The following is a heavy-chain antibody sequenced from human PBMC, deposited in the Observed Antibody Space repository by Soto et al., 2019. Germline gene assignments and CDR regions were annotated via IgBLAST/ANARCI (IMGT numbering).Heavy chain of an antibody. CDR3: AKDNWTYCSGGSCFHYDY. D-gene: IGHD2-15*01. Sequence: QVQVVESGGGVVQPVRSLRLSCAASGFTFSSNGMHWVRHAPGKGLEWVAVISYDGSNKYYADSVKGRFTISRDNSKNALYLQMNSLRADDAAVYYCAKDNWTYCSGGSCFHYDYWGQGTLVTVSS. CDR1: GFTFSSNG. CDR2: ISYDGSNK. J-gene: IGHJ4*02. V-gene: IGHV3-30*18.